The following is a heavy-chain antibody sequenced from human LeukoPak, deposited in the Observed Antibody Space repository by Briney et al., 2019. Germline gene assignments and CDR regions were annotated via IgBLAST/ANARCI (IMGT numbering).Heavy chain of an antibody. D-gene: IGHD3-22*01. V-gene: IGHV4-59*01. CDR2: IYYSGST. J-gene: IGHJ4*02. CDR3: AREGYDSSGIDY. CDR1: GGSISSYY. Sequence: SETLTLTCTVSGGSISSYYWSWIRQPRGKGLEWIGYIYYSGSTNYNPSLKGRVTISVDTSKNQFSLKLSSVTAADTAVYYCAREGYDSSGIDYWGQGTLVTVSS.